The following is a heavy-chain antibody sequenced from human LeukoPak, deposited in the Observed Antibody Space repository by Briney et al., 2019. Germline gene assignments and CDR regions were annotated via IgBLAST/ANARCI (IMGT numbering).Heavy chain of an antibody. D-gene: IGHD2-21*01. CDR3: ARDGDYVVGGYFFYMDV. Sequence: GASVKVSCKASGYTFTNYYIHWVRQAPGQGLEWMGWINPNSGGTNYAPKFQGRVTMTRDTSISTAYMGLSRLKSDDTAVYYCARDGDYVVGGYFFYMDVWGKGTTVTVSS. J-gene: IGHJ6*03. CDR1: GYTFTNYY. V-gene: IGHV1-2*02. CDR2: INPNSGGT.